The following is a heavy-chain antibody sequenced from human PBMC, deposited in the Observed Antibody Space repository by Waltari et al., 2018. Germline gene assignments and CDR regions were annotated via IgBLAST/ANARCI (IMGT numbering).Heavy chain of an antibody. V-gene: IGHV3-7*01. J-gene: IGHJ6*03. CDR2: IRQDGSEK. D-gene: IGHD4-17*01. CDR3: AKDTGRYYYYMDV. Sequence: EAQLVESGGGLVRPGGSLRLSCEASGFSFSTYWMTWVRQAPGKGLEWVADIRQDGSEKRYLDSVRGRFIISRDNSKNTLFLQMNSLRAEDTAMYYCAKDTGRYYYYMDVWGKGTTVTVSS. CDR1: GFSFSTYW.